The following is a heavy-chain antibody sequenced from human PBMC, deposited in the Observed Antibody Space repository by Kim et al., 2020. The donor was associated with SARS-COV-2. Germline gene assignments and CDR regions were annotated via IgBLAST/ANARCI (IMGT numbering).Heavy chain of an antibody. CDR2: NSYAT. V-gene: IGHV3-73*01. J-gene: IGHJ5*02. Sequence: NSYATAYAASVKGRFTISRDDSKNTAYLQMNSLKTEDTAVYYCTRLGFDPWGQGTLVTVSS. CDR3: TRLGFDP.